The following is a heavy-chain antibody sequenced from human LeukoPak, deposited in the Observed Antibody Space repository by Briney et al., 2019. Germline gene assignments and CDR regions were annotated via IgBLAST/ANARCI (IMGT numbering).Heavy chain of an antibody. V-gene: IGHV3-30*02. CDR1: GFTFSSFG. D-gene: IGHD2-15*01. CDR3: AKARASVVAATLFDY. Sequence: GGSLRLSCAASGFTFSSFGMHWVRQAPGQGLEWVAFILYDGTNKYYADSVKGRFTISRDNSKNTLYLQMNSLRAEDTAVYYCAKARASVVAATLFDYWGQGTLVTVSS. CDR2: ILYDGTNK. J-gene: IGHJ4*02.